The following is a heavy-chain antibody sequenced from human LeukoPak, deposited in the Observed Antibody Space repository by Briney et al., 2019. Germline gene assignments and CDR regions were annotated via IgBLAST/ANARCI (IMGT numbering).Heavy chain of an antibody. D-gene: IGHD3-10*01. CDR2: INSDETIT. Sequence: GSLRLSCEASGLTFSTYWMHWVRQAPGKGLEWVSHINSDETITTYADSVKGRFTISRDNSKNTLYLEVISLTAEDTAVYYCAKDDAWLRFGEWSQGTLVTVSS. CDR3: AKDDAWLRFGE. V-gene: IGHV3-74*01. J-gene: IGHJ4*02. CDR1: GLTFSTYW.